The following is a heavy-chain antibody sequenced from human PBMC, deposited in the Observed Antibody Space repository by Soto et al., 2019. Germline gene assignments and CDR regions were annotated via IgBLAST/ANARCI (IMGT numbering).Heavy chain of an antibody. CDR3: AKGSSWYYFDY. D-gene: IGHD6-13*01. Sequence: EVQLVESGGGLVQPDRSLRLSCAASGFTFDDYAMHWVRQAPGKGLEWVSGISWNSGSIGYADSVKGRFTISRDNAKNSLYLQMNSLRAEDTALYYCAKGSSWYYFDYWGQGTLVTVSS. V-gene: IGHV3-9*01. CDR1: GFTFDDYA. CDR2: ISWNSGSI. J-gene: IGHJ4*02.